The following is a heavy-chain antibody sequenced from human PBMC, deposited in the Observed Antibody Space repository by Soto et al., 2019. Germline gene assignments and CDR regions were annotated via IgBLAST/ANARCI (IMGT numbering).Heavy chain of an antibody. D-gene: IGHD6-6*01. CDR1: GFTFSSYA. CDR2: ISGSGGST. V-gene: IGHV3-23*01. J-gene: IGHJ5*02. CDR3: AKGARTAAGSSSGNWFDP. Sequence: GGSLRLSCAASGFTFSSYAMSWVRQAPGKGLEWVSAISGSGGSTYYADSVKGRFTISRDNSKNTLYLQMNSLRAEDTAVYYCAKGARTAAGSSSGNWFDPWGQGTLVTVSS.